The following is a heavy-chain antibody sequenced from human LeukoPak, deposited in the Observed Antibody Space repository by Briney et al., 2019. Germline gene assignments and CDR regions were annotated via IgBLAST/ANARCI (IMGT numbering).Heavy chain of an antibody. CDR2: IKQDGSEK. CDR3: ARELETQGVYFGY. CDR1: GFTFSSYW. V-gene: IGHV3-7*01. Sequence: HPGGSLRLSCAASGFTFSSYWMSWVRQAPGKGLEWVANIKQDGSEKYYVDSVKGRFTISRDNAKNSLYLQMNSLRAEDTAVYYCARELETQGVYFGYWGQGTLVTVSS. D-gene: IGHD1-1*01. J-gene: IGHJ4*02.